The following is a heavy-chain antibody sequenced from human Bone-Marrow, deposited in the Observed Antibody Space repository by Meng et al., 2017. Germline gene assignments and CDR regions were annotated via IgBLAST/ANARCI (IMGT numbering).Heavy chain of an antibody. Sequence: QGQPQESGPGLRKPAPSLALTCSVSGGSINSAGYYWSWIRQHPGKGLEWIGYIYYTENTYYNPSLKSPMTISLDKSKNQFSLKLNSVTVADTAVYYCARGRASCSSGGCSLGWFDPWGQGTLVTVSS. CDR2: IYYTENT. CDR3: ARGRASCSSGGCSLGWFDP. J-gene: IGHJ5*02. CDR1: GGSINSAGYY. V-gene: IGHV4-31*01. D-gene: IGHD2-15*01.